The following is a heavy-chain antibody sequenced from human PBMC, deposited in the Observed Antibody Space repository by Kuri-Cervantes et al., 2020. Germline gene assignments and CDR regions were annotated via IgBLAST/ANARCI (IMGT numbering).Heavy chain of an antibody. CDR1: GFTFSDYY. Sequence: GSLRLSCAASGFTFSDYYMSWVRQPPGKGLEWVGEINHSGSTNYNPSLKSRVTISVDTSKNQFSLKLSSVTAADTAVYYCARDTSTVTTYWYFDLWGRGTLVTVSS. J-gene: IGHJ2*01. CDR3: ARDTSTVTTYWYFDL. CDR2: INHSGST. V-gene: IGHV4-34*01. D-gene: IGHD4-17*01.